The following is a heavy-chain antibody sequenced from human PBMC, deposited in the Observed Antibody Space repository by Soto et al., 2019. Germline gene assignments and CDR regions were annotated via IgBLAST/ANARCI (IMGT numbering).Heavy chain of an antibody. J-gene: IGHJ3*02. D-gene: IGHD3-22*01. CDR2: ISYDGSNK. CDR1: GFTFSSYG. V-gene: IGHV3-30*18. CDR3: AKDLPYYYDSSGYSPGALYI. Sequence: PGGYLRLSCAASGFTFSSYGMHWVRQAPGKGLEWVAVISYDGSNKYYADSVKGRFTISRDNSKNTLYLQMNSLRAEDTAVYYCAKDLPYYYDSSGYSPGALYIWGQGTMVTVSS.